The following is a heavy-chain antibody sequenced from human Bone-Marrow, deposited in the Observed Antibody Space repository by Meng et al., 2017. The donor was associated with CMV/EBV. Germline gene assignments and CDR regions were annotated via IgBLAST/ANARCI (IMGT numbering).Heavy chain of an antibody. CDR3: AANGGASGDAFDI. D-gene: IGHD6-25*01. Sequence: ASVNVSCKASGYTFTSYHMHWVRQAPGQGLEWMGIINPSGGSTSYAQKLQGRVTMTRDTSTSTVYMELSSLRSEDTAVYYCAANGGASGDAFDIWGQGTMVTVSS. J-gene: IGHJ3*02. CDR1: GYTFTSYH. CDR2: INPSGGST. V-gene: IGHV1-46*01.